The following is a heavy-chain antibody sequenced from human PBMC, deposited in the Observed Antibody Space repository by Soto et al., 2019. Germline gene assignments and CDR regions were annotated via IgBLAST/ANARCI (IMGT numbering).Heavy chain of an antibody. V-gene: IGHV1-69*02. Sequence: GASVKVSCKPSGGTFTSYTFSWMRQAPGQGFEWMGRIIPFLSITNYAQKFQGRVSITADKSTSTAYMELSSLTSEDTALYFCARTPTRNTDYAYFDLWGQGTLVTVSS. CDR3: ARTPTRNTDYAYFDL. CDR1: GGTFTSYT. J-gene: IGHJ4*02. D-gene: IGHD4-17*01. CDR2: IIPFLSIT.